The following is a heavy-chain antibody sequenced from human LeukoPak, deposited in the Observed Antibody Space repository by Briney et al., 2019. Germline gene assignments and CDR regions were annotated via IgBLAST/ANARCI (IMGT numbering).Heavy chain of an antibody. CDR2: IYSGGST. CDR1: GFTVSSNY. D-gene: IGHD3-22*01. J-gene: IGHJ4*02. V-gene: IGHV3-66*02. Sequence: GGSLRLTCAASGFTVSSNYMSWVRQAPGKGLEWVSVIYSGGSTYYADSVKGRFTISRDNSKNTLYLQMNSLRAEDAAVYYCANSGYKNLDYWGQGTLVTVSS. CDR3: ANSGYKNLDY.